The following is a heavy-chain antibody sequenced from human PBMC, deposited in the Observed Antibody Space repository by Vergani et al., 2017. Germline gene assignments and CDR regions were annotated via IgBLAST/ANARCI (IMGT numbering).Heavy chain of an antibody. Sequence: QLQLQESGPGLVKPSETLSLTCTVSGGSICSSSYYWGWIRQPPGKGLEWIGSIYYSGSTYYNPSLKSRVTISVDTSKNQFSLKLSSVTAADTAVYYCAGEVTIFGVAEDDSRWFDPWGQGTLVTVSS. CDR2: IYYSGST. J-gene: IGHJ5*02. CDR3: AGEVTIFGVAEDDSRWFDP. CDR1: GGSICSSSYY. D-gene: IGHD3-3*01. V-gene: IGHV4-39*07.